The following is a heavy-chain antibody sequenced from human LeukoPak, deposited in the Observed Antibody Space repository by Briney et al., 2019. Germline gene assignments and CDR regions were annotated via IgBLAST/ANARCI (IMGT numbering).Heavy chain of an antibody. V-gene: IGHV3-30*04. Sequence: GGSLRLSCAASGFTFSRYAMHWVRQAPGKGLEWVAVTSFDGSYKDYADSVKGRFSISRDNSKNTAYLQMNSLKTEDTAVYYCTRLEVTLWGQGTLVTVSS. D-gene: IGHD2-21*02. CDR3: TRLEVTL. J-gene: IGHJ4*02. CDR2: TSFDGSYK. CDR1: GFTFSRYA.